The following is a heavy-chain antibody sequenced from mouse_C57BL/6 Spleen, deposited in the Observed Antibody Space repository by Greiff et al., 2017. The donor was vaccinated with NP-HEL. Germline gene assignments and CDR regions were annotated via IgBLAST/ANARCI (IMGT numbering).Heavy chain of an antibody. D-gene: IGHD3-1*01. CDR3: TTGYGRTYAMDY. V-gene: IGHV14-1*01. Sequence: VQLQQSGAELVRPGASVKLSCTASGFNIKDYYMHWVKQRPEQGLEWIGRIDPEDGDTEYAPKFQGKATMTADTSSNTAYLQLSSLTSEDTAVYYCTTGYGRTYAMDYWGQGTSVTVSS. CDR2: IDPEDGDT. CDR1: GFNIKDYY. J-gene: IGHJ4*01.